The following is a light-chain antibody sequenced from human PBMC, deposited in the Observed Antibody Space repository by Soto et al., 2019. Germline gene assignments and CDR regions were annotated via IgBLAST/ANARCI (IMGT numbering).Light chain of an antibody. CDR2: EGT. CDR1: SSDVGSYNL. Sequence: QSVLTQPASVSGSPVQSITISCTGTSSDVGSYNLVSWYQQHPGKAPKLMIYEGTKRPSGVSDRFSGSRSGNTASLTISGLQAEDEADYYCCSYASSSTYVFGTGTKLTVL. CDR3: CSYASSSTYV. J-gene: IGLJ1*01. V-gene: IGLV2-23*01.